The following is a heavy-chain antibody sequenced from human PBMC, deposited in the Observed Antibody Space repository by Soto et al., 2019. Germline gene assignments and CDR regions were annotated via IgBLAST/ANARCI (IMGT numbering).Heavy chain of an antibody. D-gene: IGHD2-2*01. V-gene: IGHV4-39*01. CDR2: IYYSGST. Sequence: SETLSLTCSVSGDSISSRGCYWGWNRQPPGKGLEWIGSIYYSGSTSYNPSLKTRVTISEDTSKNQLSLKLGSVTAADTAVYYCARHALTASIDQLQPVDYWGQGTLDTVSS. CDR3: ARHALTASIDQLQPVDY. J-gene: IGHJ4*02. CDR1: GDSISSRGCY.